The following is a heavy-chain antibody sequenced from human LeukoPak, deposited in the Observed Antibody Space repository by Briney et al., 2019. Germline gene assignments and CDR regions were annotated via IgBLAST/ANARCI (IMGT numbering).Heavy chain of an antibody. V-gene: IGHV4-59*01. CDR1: GGSISSYY. Sequence: PSETLSLTCTVSGGSISSYYWSWIRQPPGKGLEWIGYIYYSGSTNYNPSLKSRVTISVDTSKNQFSLKLSSVTAADTAVYCCARGLDIVATETDYYYYYGMDVWGQGTTVTVSS. CDR2: IYYSGST. J-gene: IGHJ6*02. CDR3: ARGLDIVATETDYYYYYGMDV. D-gene: IGHD5-12*01.